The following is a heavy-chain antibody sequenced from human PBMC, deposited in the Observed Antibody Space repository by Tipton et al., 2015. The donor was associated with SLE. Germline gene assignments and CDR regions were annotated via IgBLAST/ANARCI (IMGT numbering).Heavy chain of an antibody. CDR3: VRDRNNGGWGD. J-gene: IGHJ4*02. V-gene: IGHV4-59*11. CDR2: VNYRGKT. D-gene: IGHD6-19*01. Sequence: TLSLTCTVSGASFTSHHWSWVRQSPGKGLDWIGSVNYRGKTYYNASLKSRISMSADTSKQQLSLKVESVTAADTAIYYCVRDRNNGGWGDWGQGTLVTVSS. CDR1: GASFTSHH.